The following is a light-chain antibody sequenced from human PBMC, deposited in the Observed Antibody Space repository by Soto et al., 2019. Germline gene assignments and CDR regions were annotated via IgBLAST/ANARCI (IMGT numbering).Light chain of an antibody. CDR1: QSVGSY. V-gene: IGKV3-11*01. Sequence: EIVMTQSPATLSLSPGERATLSCRASQSVGSYLAWYQQKPGQAPGPLIYGASKRAPGVSARFSGSGSGTDFTLTISSLEPEDFAVYHCLQRSIGFTCGPGTKVDI. J-gene: IGKJ3*01. CDR2: GAS. CDR3: LQRSIGFT.